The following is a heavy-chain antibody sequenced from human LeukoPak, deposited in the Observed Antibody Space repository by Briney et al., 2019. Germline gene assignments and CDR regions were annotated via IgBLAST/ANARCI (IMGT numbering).Heavy chain of an antibody. CDR1: GFTFSSSA. CDR2: IVVGSGNT. V-gene: IGHV1-58*02. Sequence: GTSVKVSCKASGFTFSSSAMQWVRQARGQRLEGIGWIVVGSGNTNYAQKFQERVTITRDMSTNTTYMELSSLRSEDTAVYYCAAAPGIAARPSGDLWGRGTLVTVSS. D-gene: IGHD6-13*01. CDR3: AAAPGIAARPSGDL. J-gene: IGHJ2*01.